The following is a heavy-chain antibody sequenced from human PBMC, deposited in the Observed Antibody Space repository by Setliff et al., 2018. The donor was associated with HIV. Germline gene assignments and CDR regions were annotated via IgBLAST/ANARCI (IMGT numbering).Heavy chain of an antibody. CDR2: INHSGST. V-gene: IGHV4-34*01. D-gene: IGHD3-3*01. Sequence: SETLSLTCAVYGGSFSGYYWSWIRQPPGKGLEWIGEINHSGSTNYNPSLKSRVTISVDTSKNQFSLKLSSVTAADTAVYYCARGRGRGYDFWSGYSGAHAFDIWGQGTMVTVSS. J-gene: IGHJ3*02. CDR3: ARGRGRGYDFWSGYSGAHAFDI. CDR1: GGSFSGYY.